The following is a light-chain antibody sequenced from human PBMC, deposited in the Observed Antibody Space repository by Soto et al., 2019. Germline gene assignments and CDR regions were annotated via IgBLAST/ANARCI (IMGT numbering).Light chain of an antibody. J-gene: IGKJ3*01. CDR3: QQRYNCIFT. CDR1: QSISSS. Sequence: EIVLTQSPATLSLSPGERATLSCRASQSISSSLAWYQQKPGRAPRLLIYDASYTATGIPARFSGSGAGTYFTLTISSLDPEDFAFYYCQQRYNCIFTFGPGTKLDIK. CDR2: DAS. V-gene: IGKV3-11*01.